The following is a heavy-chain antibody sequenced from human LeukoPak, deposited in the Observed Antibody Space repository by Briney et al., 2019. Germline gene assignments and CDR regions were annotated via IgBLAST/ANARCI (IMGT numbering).Heavy chain of an antibody. Sequence: PGGSLRLSCAASGFTFSSHCMNWARQAPGKGLEWVSAISGSGGSTYYADSVKGRFTISRDNSKNTLYLQMNSLRAEDTAVYYCAKDQRYFDWTDYWGQGTLVTVSS. CDR2: ISGSGGST. V-gene: IGHV3-23*01. CDR3: AKDQRYFDWTDY. D-gene: IGHD3-9*01. CDR1: GFTFSSHC. J-gene: IGHJ4*02.